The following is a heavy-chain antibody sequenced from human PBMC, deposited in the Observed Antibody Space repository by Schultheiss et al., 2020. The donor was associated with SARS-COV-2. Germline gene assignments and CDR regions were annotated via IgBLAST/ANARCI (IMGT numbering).Heavy chain of an antibody. D-gene: IGHD3-3*01. J-gene: IGHJ3*02. CDR3: ARDLIPSKFTIFGVVVPRDAFDM. Sequence: GGSLRLSCAASGFTFSSYDMNWVRQAPGKGLEWVSYISSSGSTIYYADSVKGRFTISRDNAKNSLYLQMNSLRAEDTAVYYCARDLIPSKFTIFGVVVPRDAFDMWGQGTMVTVS. V-gene: IGHV3-48*03. CDR1: GFTFSSYD. CDR2: ISSSGSTI.